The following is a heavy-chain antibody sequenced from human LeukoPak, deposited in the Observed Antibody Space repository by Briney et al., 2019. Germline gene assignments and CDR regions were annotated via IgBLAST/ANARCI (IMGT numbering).Heavy chain of an antibody. D-gene: IGHD3-22*01. Sequence: SETLSLTCTVSGGSISSYYWSWIRQPAGKGLEWIGRIYTSGSTNYNPSLKSRVTISVDRSKNQFSLKLSSVTAADTAVYYCARPIPLSSGYYFDYWGQGTLVTVSS. CDR1: GGSISSYY. V-gene: IGHV4-4*07. J-gene: IGHJ4*01. CDR3: ARPIPLSSGYYFDY. CDR2: IYTSGST.